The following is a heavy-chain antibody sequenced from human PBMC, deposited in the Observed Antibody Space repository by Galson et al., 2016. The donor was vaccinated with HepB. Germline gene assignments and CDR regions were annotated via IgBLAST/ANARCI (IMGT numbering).Heavy chain of an antibody. CDR2: ISYDGNDQ. Sequence: SLRLSCAASGFTFSSYAMHWVRQAPGKGLEWVALISYDGNDQYYADSVRGRFTISRDSSKNTMFLQMNSLRAEDTAVYYCARALIVVINGADYWGQGNRVTVSS. J-gene: IGHJ4*02. CDR3: ARALIVVINGADY. D-gene: IGHD3-22*01. CDR1: GFTFSSYA. V-gene: IGHV3-30*03.